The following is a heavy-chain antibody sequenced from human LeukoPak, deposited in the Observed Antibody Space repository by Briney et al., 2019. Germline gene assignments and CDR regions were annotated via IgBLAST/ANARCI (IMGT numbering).Heavy chain of an antibody. CDR1: GLTLSNYW. D-gene: IGHD6-6*01. J-gene: IGHJ4*02. CDR3: AKGAPSSSSIFDF. V-gene: IGHV3-23*01. CDR2: LSGSGGDT. Sequence: PGGSLRLSCTASGLTLSNYWMIWVRQAPGKRLEWVSALSGSGGDTFYADSVKGRFTISRDNSKNTLYLQLSSLRPDDTAVYYCAKGAPSSSSIFDFWGPGTLVTVSS.